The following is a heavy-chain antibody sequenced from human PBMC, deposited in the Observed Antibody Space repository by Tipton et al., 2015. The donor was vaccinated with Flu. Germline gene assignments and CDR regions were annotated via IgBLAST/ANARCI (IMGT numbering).Heavy chain of an antibody. CDR3: ARAQDYYGSGSYVH. CDR2: IYYSGNT. Sequence: TLSLTCFVSGDSIGSDYFWGWIRQHPGKGLEWIGNIYYSGNTFYNPSLKSRLIISLDKSNNQFSLKLTSVTAADTAVYYCARAQDYYGSGSYVHWGQGTLVTVSS. D-gene: IGHD3-10*01. V-gene: IGHV4-31*03. J-gene: IGHJ4*02. CDR1: GDSIGSDYF.